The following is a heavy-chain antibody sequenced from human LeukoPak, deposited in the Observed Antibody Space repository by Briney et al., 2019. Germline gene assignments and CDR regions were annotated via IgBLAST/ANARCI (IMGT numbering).Heavy chain of an antibody. V-gene: IGHV3-7*01. CDR3: ARGPAAGNLLGY. Sequence: GGSLRLSCAASGFTFSSHWMSWVRQAPGKGLEWVANIKQDGSEKYYVDSVKGRFTISRDNAKNSLFLQMNSLRAEDTAVYYCARGPAAGNLLGYWGQGTLVTVSS. CDR2: IKQDGSEK. D-gene: IGHD6-19*01. CDR1: GFTFSSHW. J-gene: IGHJ4*02.